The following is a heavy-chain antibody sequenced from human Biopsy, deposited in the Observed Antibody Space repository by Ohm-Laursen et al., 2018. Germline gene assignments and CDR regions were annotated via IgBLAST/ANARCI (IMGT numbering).Heavy chain of an antibody. Sequence: GSLRLSCSASGFAFSTYWMTWVRQAPGKGLEWVANINRDGSQSNHADSVKGRFTISRDNAKNSLYLQMNSLRAEDTAVYYCTRDTTYYAGTTYYDALDVWGQGTTVTVSS. CDR1: GFAFSTYW. J-gene: IGHJ3*01. CDR3: TRDTTYYAGTTYYDALDV. CDR2: INRDGSQS. D-gene: IGHD2/OR15-2a*01. V-gene: IGHV3-7*01.